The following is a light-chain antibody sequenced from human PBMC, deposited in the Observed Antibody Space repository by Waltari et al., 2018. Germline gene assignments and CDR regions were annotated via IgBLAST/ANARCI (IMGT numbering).Light chain of an antibody. CDR3: MFWPNNVWV. V-gene: IGLV5-37*01. J-gene: IGLJ3*02. CDR1: SDIVVGDFI. Sequence: QPVLTQPPSSSASPGASARLTCTLPSDIVVGDFIIYWYHQKPGSPPRFLLYYKSDSEKAQGSGVPSRFSGSKDASANAGILLISGLQSEDEADYYCMFWPNNVWVFGGGTKLTVL. CDR2: YKSDSEK.